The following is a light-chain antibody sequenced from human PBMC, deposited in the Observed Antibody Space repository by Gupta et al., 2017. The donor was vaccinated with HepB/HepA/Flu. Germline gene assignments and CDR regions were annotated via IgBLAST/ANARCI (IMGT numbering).Light chain of an antibody. CDR2: SDT. J-gene: IGLJ2*01. Sequence: SSPLTQPPSVAVAPGQTAGITCGGTEVGGKNVIWYHQEPAQAPVLFFYSDTGRPSGVPERVSGSNSGTTATLTTTRVEAGEEADYYCHVWERTNDNVIFGGGTKLTVL. CDR1: EVGGKN. V-gene: IGLV3-21*01. CDR3: HVWERTNDNVI.